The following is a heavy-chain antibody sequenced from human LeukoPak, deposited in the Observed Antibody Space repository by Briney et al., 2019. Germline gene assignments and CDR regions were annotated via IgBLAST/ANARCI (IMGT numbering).Heavy chain of an antibody. V-gene: IGHV4-30-4*01. CDR3: ARAGGATVTGAHAGHI. J-gene: IGHJ3*02. CDR1: GGSISSGDYY. Sequence: SETLSLTCTVSGGSISSGDYYWSWIRQPPGKGLEWIGYIYYSGSTYYNPSLKSRVTISVDTSKNQFSLKLSSVTAADTAVYYCARAGGATVTGAHAGHIWGQGTMVTVSS. D-gene: IGHD4-17*01. CDR2: IYYSGST.